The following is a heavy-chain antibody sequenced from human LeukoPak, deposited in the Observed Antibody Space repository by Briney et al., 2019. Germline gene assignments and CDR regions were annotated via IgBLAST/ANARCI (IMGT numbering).Heavy chain of an antibody. CDR2: VQHTGFG. Sequence: SETLSLTCSVSHGSIVTPNYFWGWIRQPPGKGLEFVASVQHTGFGYKSPSIRSRVAVSTDTSKNQFSLRLESVTAADTAVYYCVRGVSNDWYFDLWGSGTLVSISS. CDR3: VRGVSNDWYFDL. CDR1: HGSIVTPNYF. V-gene: IGHV4-39*07. D-gene: IGHD1-1*01. J-gene: IGHJ2*01.